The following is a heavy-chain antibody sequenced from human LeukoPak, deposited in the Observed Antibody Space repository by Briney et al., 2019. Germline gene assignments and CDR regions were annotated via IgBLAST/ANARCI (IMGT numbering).Heavy chain of an antibody. CDR3: ARAVSSSGYGYSYYMDV. Sequence: ASVKVSCKASGYTFTCYYMDWVRQAPGQGLEWMGWINPNSGNTGYAQKFQGRVTITRNTSISTAYMELSSLRSEDTAAYYCARAVSSSGYGYSYYMDVWGKGTTVTVSS. CDR2: INPNSGNT. J-gene: IGHJ6*03. D-gene: IGHD6-13*01. V-gene: IGHV1-8*03. CDR1: GYTFTCYY.